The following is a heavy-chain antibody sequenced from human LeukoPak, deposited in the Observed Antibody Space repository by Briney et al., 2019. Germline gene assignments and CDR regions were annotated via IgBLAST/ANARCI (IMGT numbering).Heavy chain of an antibody. Sequence: ASVKVSCKASGYTFTGYHIQWVRQAPGQGLEWMGWINPNSGGTNYAQKFQGRVTMTLDSSISTAYMELTSLSSDDTAVYYCVRGGINSWTKPYFFDYWGQGTLVTVSS. CDR2: INPNSGGT. V-gene: IGHV1-2*02. CDR3: VRGGINSWTKPYFFDY. J-gene: IGHJ4*02. CDR1: GYTFTGYH. D-gene: IGHD6-13*01.